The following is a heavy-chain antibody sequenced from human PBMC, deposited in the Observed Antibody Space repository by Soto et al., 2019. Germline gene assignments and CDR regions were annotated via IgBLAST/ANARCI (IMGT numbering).Heavy chain of an antibody. J-gene: IGHJ4*02. V-gene: IGHV3-21*01. Sequence: SLRLSCAASGFTFSSYSMNWVRQAPGKGLEWVSSISSSSSYIYYADSVKGRFTISRDNAKNSLYLQMNSLRAEDTAVYYCARAPAPDGPFDYWGQGTLVTVSS. D-gene: IGHD2-2*01. CDR1: GFTFSSYS. CDR3: ARAPAPDGPFDY. CDR2: ISSSSSYI.